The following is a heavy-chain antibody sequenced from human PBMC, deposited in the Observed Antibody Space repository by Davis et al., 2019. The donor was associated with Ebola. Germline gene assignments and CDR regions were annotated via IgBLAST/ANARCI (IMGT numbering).Heavy chain of an antibody. V-gene: IGHV4-39*01. J-gene: IGHJ5*02. Sequence: SETLSLTCTVSGDSISSRTYSWVWIRQPPGKGLEWVASIYSFGDTYYKPSLRSRVTISIDTSKNQFSLSLTSVTAADTAVYYCARVSVWGIAARGYNWFDPGGQGTLVTVSS. CDR3: ARVSVWGIAARGYNWFDP. CDR2: IYSFGDT. D-gene: IGHD6-6*01. CDR1: GDSISSRTYS.